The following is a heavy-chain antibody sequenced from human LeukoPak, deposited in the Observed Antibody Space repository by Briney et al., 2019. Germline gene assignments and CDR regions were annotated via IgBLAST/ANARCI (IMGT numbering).Heavy chain of an antibody. J-gene: IGHJ2*01. V-gene: IGHV3-23*01. CDR2: ICGSDGST. Sequence: GGSLRLSCAPSGFTFSNYAMSWVRQAPGKGLEWVSAICGSDGSTYHADSVNGRFTISRDSSKNTLYLQMNSLRAEDTAVYYCAKNSGRYYYDSSGYGYFDLWGRGTLVTVSS. CDR1: GFTFSNYA. CDR3: AKNSGRYYYDSSGYGYFDL. D-gene: IGHD3-22*01.